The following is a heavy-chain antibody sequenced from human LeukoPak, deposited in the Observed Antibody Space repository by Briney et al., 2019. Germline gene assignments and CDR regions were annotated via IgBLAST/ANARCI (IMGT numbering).Heavy chain of an antibody. Sequence: GGSLRLSCAASGFTFSSYAMHWVRQAPGKGLEWVAVISYDGSNKYYADSVKGRFTISGDNSKNTLYLQMNSLRAEDTAVYYCARDLGYPYYFDYWGQGTLVTVSS. D-gene: IGHD5-12*01. CDR3: ARDLGYPYYFDY. V-gene: IGHV3-30*04. CDR2: ISYDGSNK. J-gene: IGHJ4*02. CDR1: GFTFSSYA.